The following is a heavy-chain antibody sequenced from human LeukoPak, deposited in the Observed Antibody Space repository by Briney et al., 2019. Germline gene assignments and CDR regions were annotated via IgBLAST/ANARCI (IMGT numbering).Heavy chain of an antibody. J-gene: IGHJ4*02. V-gene: IGHV1-18*01. CDR1: GYTFTSYG. CDR3: ARGLGDTAMTATGDYFDY. D-gene: IGHD5-18*01. CDR2: ISAYNGNT. Sequence: ASVKVSCKASGYTFTSYGISWVRQAPGQGLEWMGWISAYNGNTNYAQKLQGRVTMTTDTSTSTAYMELRSLRSDDTAVYYCARGLGDTAMTATGDYFDYWGQGTLVTVSS.